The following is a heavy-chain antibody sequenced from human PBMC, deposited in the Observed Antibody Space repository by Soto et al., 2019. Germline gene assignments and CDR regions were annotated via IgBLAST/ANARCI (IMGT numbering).Heavy chain of an antibody. D-gene: IGHD1-7*01. Sequence: RSLTCAVSGGSISNGGYSWSWIRQPPGKGLEWIGYIYHSGLTYNNPSLKSRVTISVDRSKNQFFLKLSSVTAADTAVYYCARGLELLWFDPWGQGTLVTVYS. CDR1: GGSISNGGYS. CDR3: ARGLELLWFDP. J-gene: IGHJ5*02. CDR2: IYHSGLT. V-gene: IGHV4-30-2*01.